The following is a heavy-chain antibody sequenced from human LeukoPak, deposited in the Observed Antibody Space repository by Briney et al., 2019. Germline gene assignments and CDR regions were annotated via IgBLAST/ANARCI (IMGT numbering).Heavy chain of an antibody. CDR1: GFTFDDYG. J-gene: IGHJ4*02. Sequence: GGSLRLSCAASGFTFDDYGMSWVRQAPGKGLEWVSGINWNGGSTGYADSVKGRFTTSRDNAKNSLYLQMNSLRAEDTALYYCARDLYHYFGYSSSWPFDYWGQGTLVTVSS. CDR3: ARDLYHYFGYSSSWPFDY. CDR2: INWNGGST. D-gene: IGHD6-13*01. V-gene: IGHV3-20*04.